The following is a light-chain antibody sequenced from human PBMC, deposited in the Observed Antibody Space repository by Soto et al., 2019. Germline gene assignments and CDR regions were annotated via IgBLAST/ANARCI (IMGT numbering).Light chain of an antibody. CDR2: AAS. V-gene: IGKV1-6*01. Sequence: AIRMTQSPSSLSASVGDRVTITCRASQGIRNDLGWCRQKPGKALKLLGYAASSLGGGVPSRFSGSGSGTDLTLNISSLQHEDFATYYCLRDYNCPLTFGGGTKV. CDR3: LRDYNCPLT. CDR1: QGIRND. J-gene: IGKJ4*01.